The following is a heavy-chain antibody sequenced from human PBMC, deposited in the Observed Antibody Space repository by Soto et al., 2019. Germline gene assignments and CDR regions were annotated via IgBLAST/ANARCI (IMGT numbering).Heavy chain of an antibody. CDR3: ARGFKGASYYDFWRHDYYYYGMDV. J-gene: IGHJ6*02. V-gene: IGHV1-8*01. D-gene: IGHD3-3*01. CDR2: MNPNSGNT. Sequence: ASVKVSCKASGYTFTSYDINWVRQATGQGLEWMGWMNPNSGNTGYAQKFQGRVTMTRNTSISTAYMELSSLRSEDTAVYYCARGFKGASYYDFWRHDYYYYGMDVWGRGTAVTVSS. CDR1: GYTFTSYD.